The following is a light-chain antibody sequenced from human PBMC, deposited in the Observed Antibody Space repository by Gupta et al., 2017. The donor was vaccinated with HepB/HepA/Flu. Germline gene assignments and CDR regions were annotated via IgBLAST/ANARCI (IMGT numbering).Light chain of an antibody. J-gene: IGLJ2*01. V-gene: IGLV3-19*01. CDR1: SLRSYY. CDR2: GKN. CDR3: NSRDSSGNNLV. Sequence: SSELTQDPAVSVALGQTVRITCQGDSLRSYYASWYQQKPGQAPVLVIYGKNNRPSGIPDRFSGSSSGTTASLTITGAQAEDEADYYCNSRDSSGNNLVFGGGTKLTVL.